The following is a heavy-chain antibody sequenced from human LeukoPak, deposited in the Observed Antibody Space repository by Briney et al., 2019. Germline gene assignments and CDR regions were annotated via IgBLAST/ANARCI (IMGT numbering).Heavy chain of an antibody. J-gene: IGHJ6*03. CDR2: ISGSGGST. CDR3: AKNPTVRGDQNHYMDV. CDR1: GFTFSSYA. Sequence: PGGSLRLSCAASGFTFSSYAMSWVRQAPGKGLEWVSAISGSGGSTYYADSVKGRFTISRDNSKNTLYLQMNSLRAEDTAVYYCAKNPTVRGDQNHYMDVWGKGTTVTVSS. D-gene: IGHD4-11*01. V-gene: IGHV3-23*01.